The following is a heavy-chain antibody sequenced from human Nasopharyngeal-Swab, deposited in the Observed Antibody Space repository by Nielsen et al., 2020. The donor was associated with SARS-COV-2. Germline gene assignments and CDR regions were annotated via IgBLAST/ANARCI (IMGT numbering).Heavy chain of an antibody. D-gene: IGHD3-10*01. CDR2: INPTGGST. CDR3: AKAGFDPGRILWFGELLPYYMDV. Sequence: WVRQAPGQGLEWMGIINPTGGSTSYAQKFQGRITMTRDTSTSTAYMELSSLRSEDSAVYYCAKAGFDPGRILWFGELLPYYMDVWGKGTTVTVSS. J-gene: IGHJ6*03. V-gene: IGHV1-46*01.